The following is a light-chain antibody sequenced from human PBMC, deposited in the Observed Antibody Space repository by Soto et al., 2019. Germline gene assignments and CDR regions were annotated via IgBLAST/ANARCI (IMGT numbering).Light chain of an antibody. CDR3: QQRSGWPRT. CDR2: DAS. V-gene: IGKV3-11*01. Sequence: EIVLTQSPATLSLSPGERATLSCRASQSVRNSLAWYQQQPGQAPRLLIYDASNRATGVPARFSGSGSGTDFTLTISSLEPEDFALYYCQQRSGWPRTFGQGTKVDIK. J-gene: IGKJ1*01. CDR1: QSVRNS.